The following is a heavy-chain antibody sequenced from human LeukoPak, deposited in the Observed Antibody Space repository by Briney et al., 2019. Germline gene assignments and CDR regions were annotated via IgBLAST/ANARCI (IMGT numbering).Heavy chain of an antibody. CDR3: AAGGHYYDSSGYYYFQD. V-gene: IGHV4-30-4*01. D-gene: IGHD3-22*01. CDR2: INNRGT. Sequence: SETLSLTCTVSSHSMSTVDYSWRWLRQPPGKGLEGIGYINNRGTSHNPSLKSRVAISVDTSTNQFSLKLTSVTAADTAVYYCAAGGHYYDSSGYYYFQDWGQGSLVTVSS. CDR1: SHSMSTVDYS. J-gene: IGHJ4*02.